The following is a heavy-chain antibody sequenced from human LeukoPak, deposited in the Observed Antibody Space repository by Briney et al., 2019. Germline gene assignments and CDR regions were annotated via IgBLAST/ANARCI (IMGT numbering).Heavy chain of an antibody. D-gene: IGHD1-26*01. Sequence: GGSLRLSCAASGLTFSSYAMSWVRQAPGKGLEWVSAISGSGGSTYYADSVKGRFTISRDNSKNTLYLQMNSLRAEDTAVYYCAKDTGSYYALNWFDPWGQGTLVTVSS. CDR2: ISGSGGST. V-gene: IGHV3-23*01. CDR1: GLTFSSYA. J-gene: IGHJ5*02. CDR3: AKDTGSYYALNWFDP.